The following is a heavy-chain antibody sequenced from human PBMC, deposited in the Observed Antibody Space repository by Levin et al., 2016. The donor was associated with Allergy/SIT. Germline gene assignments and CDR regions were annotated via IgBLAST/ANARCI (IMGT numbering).Heavy chain of an antibody. D-gene: IGHD6-19*01. CDR1: GYTFTSYA. V-gene: IGHV1-3*01. CDR2: INAGNGNT. J-gene: IGHJ6*02. Sequence: ASVKVSCKASGYTFTSYAMHWVRQAPGQRLEWMGWINAGNGNTKYSQKFQGRVTITRDTSASTAYMELSSLRSEDTAVYYCARGDLQWDSSGWFDYYYGMDVWGQGTTVTVSS. CDR3: ARGDLQWDSSGWFDYYYGMDV.